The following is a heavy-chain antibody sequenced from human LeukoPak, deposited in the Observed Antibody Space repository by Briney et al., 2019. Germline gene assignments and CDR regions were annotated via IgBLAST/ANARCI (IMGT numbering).Heavy chain of an antibody. V-gene: IGHV4-39*07. J-gene: IGHJ4*02. CDR2: IYYSGST. Sequence: SETLSLTCTVSGGSISSSSYYWGWIRQPPGKGLEWIGSIYYSGSTYYNPSLKSRVTISVDTSKNQFSLKLSSVTAAGTAVYYCARDRVDGRYFDYWGQETLVTVSS. CDR3: ARDRVDGRYFDY. D-gene: IGHD5-12*01. CDR1: GGSISSSSYY.